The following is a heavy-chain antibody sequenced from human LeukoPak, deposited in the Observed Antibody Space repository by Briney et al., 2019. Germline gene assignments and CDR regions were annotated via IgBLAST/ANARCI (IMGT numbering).Heavy chain of an antibody. CDR1: GGTFSSYA. D-gene: IGHD1-26*01. J-gene: IGHJ3*02. Sequence: SVKVSCKASGGTFSSYAISWVRQAPGQGLEWMGGIIPIFGTANYAQKFQGRVTITADESTSTAYMELSSLRSEDTAVYYCARLVGLLGVAFVIWGEGTMVTVSS. CDR3: ARLVGLLGVAFVI. CDR2: IIPIFGTA. V-gene: IGHV1-69*01.